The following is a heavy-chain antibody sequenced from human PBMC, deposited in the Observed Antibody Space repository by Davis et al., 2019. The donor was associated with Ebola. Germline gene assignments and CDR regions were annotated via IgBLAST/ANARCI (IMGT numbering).Heavy chain of an antibody. J-gene: IGHJ4*02. CDR3: ARGRWDYSLDY. V-gene: IGHV3-21*01. Sequence: GESLKISCAASGFTFSSYWMHWVRQAPGKGLEWVSSISSSSYFIYYADSLKGRFTISRDNAKNSVYLQMNSLGAEDTAVYYCARGRWDYSLDYWGQGTLVTVSS. D-gene: IGHD4-11*01. CDR2: ISSSSYFI. CDR1: GFTFSSYW.